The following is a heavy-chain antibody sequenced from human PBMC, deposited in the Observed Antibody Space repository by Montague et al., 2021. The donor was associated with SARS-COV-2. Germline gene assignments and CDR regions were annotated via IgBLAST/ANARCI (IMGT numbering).Heavy chain of an antibody. CDR1: GFTFSSYG. J-gene: IGHJ6*02. CDR3: AKEYSSSSTHYYGMDV. V-gene: IGHV3-33*06. Sequence: SLRLSCAASGFTFSSYGMHWVRQAPGKGLEWVAVIWYDGSNKYYADSVKGRFTISRDNSKNTLYLQMNSLRAEDTAVYYCAKEYSSSSTHYYGMDVWGQGTTATVSS. D-gene: IGHD6-6*01. CDR2: IWYDGSNK.